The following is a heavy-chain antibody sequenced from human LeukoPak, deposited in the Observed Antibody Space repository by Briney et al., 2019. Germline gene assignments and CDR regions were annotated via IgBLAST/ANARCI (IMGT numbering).Heavy chain of an antibody. J-gene: IGHJ4*02. CDR1: GGSISSHY. Sequence: SETLSLTCTVSGGSISSHYWSWIRQPPGKGLEWIGYIYYTGSTKFNPSLKSRVTISVDTSKNQFSLKLSSVTAADTAVYYCARGGGVTYYDSTGHLWYFDYWGQGTLVTVSS. D-gene: IGHD3-22*01. V-gene: IGHV4-59*11. CDR3: ARGGGVTYYDSTGHLWYFDY. CDR2: IYYTGST.